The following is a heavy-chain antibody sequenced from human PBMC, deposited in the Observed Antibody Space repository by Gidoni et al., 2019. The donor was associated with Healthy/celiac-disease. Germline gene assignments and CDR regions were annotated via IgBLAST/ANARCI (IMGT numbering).Heavy chain of an antibody. CDR1: GFPFSSYA. Sequence: EVQLLESGGGLVQPGGSLRLSCAASGFPFSSYAMSWVRQAPGKGLEWVSAISGSGGNTYYADSVKGRFTISRDNSKNTLYLQMNSLRAEDTAVYYCAKYLGWLQPQFDYWGQGTLVTVSS. V-gene: IGHV3-23*01. J-gene: IGHJ4*02. CDR2: ISGSGGNT. D-gene: IGHD5-12*01. CDR3: AKYLGWLQPQFDY.